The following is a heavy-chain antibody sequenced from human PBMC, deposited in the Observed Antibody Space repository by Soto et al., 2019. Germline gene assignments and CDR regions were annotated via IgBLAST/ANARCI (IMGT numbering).Heavy chain of an antibody. D-gene: IGHD2-2*01. CDR3: ARDPHLQYPTVEYQLLSRTWFDP. J-gene: IGHJ5*02. CDR1: GFTFSSYA. Sequence: GGSLRLSCAASGFTFSSYAMHWVRQAPGKGLEWVAVISYDGSNKYYADSVKGRFTISRDNSKNTLYLQMNSLRAEDTAVYYCARDPHLQYPTVEYQLLSRTWFDPWGQGTLVTVSS. CDR2: ISYDGSNK. V-gene: IGHV3-30*04.